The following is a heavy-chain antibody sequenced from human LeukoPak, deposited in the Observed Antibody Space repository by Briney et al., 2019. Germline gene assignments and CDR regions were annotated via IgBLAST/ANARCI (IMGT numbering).Heavy chain of an antibody. Sequence: GRSLRLSCAASGFSFKDTGMHWVRQAPGKGPEWLTIIWFDGSTKYYADSVKGRFTVSRDNSQNILYLQMNDLRAEDTAVYYCAKDRKSSGCFDYWGQGTLVTVSS. V-gene: IGHV3-33*06. CDR3: AKDRKSSGCFDY. J-gene: IGHJ4*02. D-gene: IGHD6-19*01. CDR1: GFSFKDTG. CDR2: IWFDGSTK.